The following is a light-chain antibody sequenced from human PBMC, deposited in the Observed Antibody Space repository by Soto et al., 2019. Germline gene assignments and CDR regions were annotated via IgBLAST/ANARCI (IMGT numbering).Light chain of an antibody. J-gene: IGKJ5*01. CDR1: QSVGSN. CDR3: QQYGTSEII. Sequence: EIVLTQSPGTLSLSPGERATLSCRASQSVGSNLAWYQQKPGQAPRLLIYDTSSRATGIPDRFSGSGSGTDFTLTISRLEPEDFSVFYCQQYGTSEIIFGQGTRLEIK. V-gene: IGKV3-20*01. CDR2: DTS.